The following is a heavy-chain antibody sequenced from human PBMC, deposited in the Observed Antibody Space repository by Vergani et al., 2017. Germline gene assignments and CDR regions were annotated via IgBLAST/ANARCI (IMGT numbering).Heavy chain of an antibody. D-gene: IGHD2-21*02. CDR2: ICGHDHRT. Sequence: EVQLLESGGGSVQPGESLRLSCVASGFRFREHGMNWVRQAPGKGLEWVSGICGHDHRTLYAASVEGRFIISRDDTKNTLYLQMSSLGVEDTASYYCAEVYGDDGDSPVWGQGTLVTVSS. J-gene: IGHJ4*02. V-gene: IGHV3-23*01. CDR1: GFRFREHG. CDR3: AEVYGDDGDSPV.